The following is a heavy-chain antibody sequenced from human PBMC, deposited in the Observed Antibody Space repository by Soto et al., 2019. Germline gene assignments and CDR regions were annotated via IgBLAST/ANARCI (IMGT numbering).Heavy chain of an antibody. CDR1: GGTLSSFINYP. CDR3: ARRDTSGFLRYFDN. J-gene: IGHJ4*02. V-gene: IGHV1-69*06. Sequence: QMQLVQSGAEVKKPGSSVKVSCKASGGTLSSFINYPINWVRQAPGQGLEWMGGIVPNVGTVNYAQKFQGRVTITADNSTGTAYMEVSSLRSEDTALYYCARRDTSGFLRYFDNWGQGTRVTVSS. CDR2: IVPNVGTV. D-gene: IGHD3-3*01.